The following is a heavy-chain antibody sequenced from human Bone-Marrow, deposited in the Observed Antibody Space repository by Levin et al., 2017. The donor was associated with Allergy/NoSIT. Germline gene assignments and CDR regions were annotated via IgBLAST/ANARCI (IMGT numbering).Heavy chain of an antibody. CDR3: ARDGGRLEFGLKSPMNYFDY. CDR1: GFTFHSYG. Sequence: QAGGSLRLSCAASGFTFHSYGMHWVRQAPGKGLQWVAVIWYDGTNKYYGDSVKGRFTISRDNSQNTMYLQMNSLRDEDTAVYFCARDGGRLEFGLKSPMNYFDYWGQGALVTVSS. J-gene: IGHJ4*02. D-gene: IGHD3-16*01. V-gene: IGHV3-33*01. CDR2: IWYDGTNK.